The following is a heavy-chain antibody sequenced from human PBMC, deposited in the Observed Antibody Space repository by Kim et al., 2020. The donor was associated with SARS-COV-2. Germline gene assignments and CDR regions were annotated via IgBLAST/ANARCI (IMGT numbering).Heavy chain of an antibody. Sequence: SQTLSLTCDISGDSVSSTIAAWNWIRQSPSRGLEWLGGTYYRSKWYTDYALSVKGRITINPETSKNQFSLQLNTVTTEDTAVYYCARDRQRAGTGVDYWGQGTLVTVS. CDR1: GDSVSSTIAA. CDR2: TYYRSKWYT. D-gene: IGHD6-19*01. CDR3: ARDRQRAGTGVDY. V-gene: IGHV6-1*01. J-gene: IGHJ4*02.